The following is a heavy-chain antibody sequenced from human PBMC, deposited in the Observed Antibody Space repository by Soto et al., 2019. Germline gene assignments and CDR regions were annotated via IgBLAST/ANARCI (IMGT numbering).Heavy chain of an antibody. V-gene: IGHV4-34*01. CDR2: INHSGST. J-gene: IGHJ6*02. D-gene: IGHD6-13*01. CDR3: ARGVSSSWYDYYYGMDV. Sequence: SETLSLTCAVYGGSFSGYYWSWIRQPPGKGLEWIGEINHSGSTNYNPSLKSRVTISVDTSKNQFSLKLSSVTAADTAVYYCARGVSSSWYDYYYGMDVWGQGTTVTVSS. CDR1: GGSFSGYY.